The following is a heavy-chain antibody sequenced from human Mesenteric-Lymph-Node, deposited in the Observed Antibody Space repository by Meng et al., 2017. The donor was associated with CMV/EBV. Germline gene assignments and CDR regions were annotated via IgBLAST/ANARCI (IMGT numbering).Heavy chain of an antibody. J-gene: IGHJ5*02. D-gene: IGHD3-3*01. CDR2: IYYSGST. CDR1: GGSISSSAYY. CDR3: ARGPTPTISEGWFDP. V-gene: IGHV4-31*03. Sequence: SETLSFTCTVSGGSISSSAYYWSWIRQHPGKGLEWIGYIYYSGSTYYNPSLKSRVTISVDTSNTQFSLTLSSVTAADTAVYYCARGPTPTISEGWFDPWGQGTLVTVSS.